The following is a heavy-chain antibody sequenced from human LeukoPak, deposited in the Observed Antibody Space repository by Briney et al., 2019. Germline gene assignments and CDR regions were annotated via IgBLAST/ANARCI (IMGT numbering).Heavy chain of an antibody. CDR3: ARVYYSSSWYFDY. D-gene: IGHD6-13*01. V-gene: IGHV4-59*01. CDR1: GGSISSYY. J-gene: IGHJ4*02. Sequence: SETLSLTCTVSGGSISSYYWSWIRQPPGKGLEWIGYIYYSGSTNYNPSLKSRVTISVDTSKNQFSLKLSSVTAADTAVYYCARVYYSSSWYFDYWGQGTLVTVSS. CDR2: IYYSGST.